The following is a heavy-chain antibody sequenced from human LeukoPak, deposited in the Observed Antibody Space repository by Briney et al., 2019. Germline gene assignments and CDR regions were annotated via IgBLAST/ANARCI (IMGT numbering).Heavy chain of an antibody. J-gene: IGHJ5*02. CDR3: ARLLYYYDSSGSDFDP. V-gene: IGHV4-34*01. CDR2: INHSGST. CDR1: GGSFSGYY. D-gene: IGHD3-22*01. Sequence: SETLSLTCAVYGGSFSGYYWSWIRQPPGKGLGWIGEINHSGSTNYSPSLKSRVTISADTSKNQFSLKLSSVTAADTAVYYCARLLYYYDSSGSDFDPWGQGTLVTVSS.